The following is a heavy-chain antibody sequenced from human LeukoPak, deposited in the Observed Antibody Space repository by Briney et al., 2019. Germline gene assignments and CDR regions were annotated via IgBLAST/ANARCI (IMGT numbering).Heavy chain of an antibody. J-gene: IGHJ5*02. CDR2: ISWNSGST. CDR3: ANDRGARYGSGRRNWFDP. CDR1: GFSLDDYA. D-gene: IGHD3-10*01. Sequence: PGRSLRLSCAASGFSLDDYAMHCVRQPPGKGLECVSGISWNSGSTGYADSVKGRFTISRDNAKNSLYLQMKSQRAEDTAFYYCANDRGARYGSGRRNWFDPWGQGTLVTVSS. V-gene: IGHV3-9*01.